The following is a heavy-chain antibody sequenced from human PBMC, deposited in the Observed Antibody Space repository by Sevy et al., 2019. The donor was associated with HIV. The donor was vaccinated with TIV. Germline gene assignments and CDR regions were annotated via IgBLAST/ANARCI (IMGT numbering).Heavy chain of an antibody. CDR2: IKRKTDGGTT. Sequence: GGSLRLSCAASGFTFTNAWMNWVRQAPGKGLQWVGRIKRKTDGGTTDYAAPGKGRFTISRDDSKNTLYLQMSSLKTEESAVYYGTTGVLGGREGEYTFDIWGQGTMVTVSS. CDR1: GFTFTNAW. J-gene: IGHJ3*02. D-gene: IGHD4-17*01. CDR3: TTGVLGGREGEYTFDI. V-gene: IGHV3-15*01.